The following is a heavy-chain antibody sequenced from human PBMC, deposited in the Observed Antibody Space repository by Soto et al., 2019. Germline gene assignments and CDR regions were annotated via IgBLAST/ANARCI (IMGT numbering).Heavy chain of an antibody. D-gene: IGHD2-8*01. V-gene: IGHV4-34*01. CDR2: INHSGST. J-gene: IGHJ4*02. CDR3: ARFVYAISSAIDY. Sequence: PSETLSLTCAVYGGSFSGYYWSWIRQPPGKGLEWIGEINHSGSTNYNPSLKSRVTISVDTSKNQFSLKLSSVTAADTAVYYCARFVYAISSAIDYWGQGTLVTVSS. CDR1: GGSFSGYY.